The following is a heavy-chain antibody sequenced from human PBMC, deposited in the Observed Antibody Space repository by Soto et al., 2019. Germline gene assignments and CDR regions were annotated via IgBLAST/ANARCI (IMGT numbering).Heavy chain of an antibody. CDR2: IFSNDEK. J-gene: IGHJ4*02. CDR3: ARMTTVTTLLPYYFDY. Sequence: SGPTLVNPTETLTLTCTASGXSLSNARMGVSWIRQPPGKALEWLAHIFSNDEKSYSTSLKSRLTISKDTSKSQVVLTMTNMDPVDTATYYCARMTTVTTLLPYYFDYWGQGTLVTVSS. V-gene: IGHV2-26*01. D-gene: IGHD4-4*01. CDR1: GXSLSNARMG.